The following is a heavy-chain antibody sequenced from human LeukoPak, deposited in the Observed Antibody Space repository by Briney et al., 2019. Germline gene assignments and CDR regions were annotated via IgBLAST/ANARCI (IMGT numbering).Heavy chain of an antibody. Sequence: GGSLRLSCAASGFTFSSYAMSWVRQAPGEGLEWVSAISGSGGSTYYADSVKGRFTISRDNSKNTLFLQMNSLRAEDTAVYYCAKRYCSGTSCPLYYYYGMDVWGQGTTVTVSS. CDR3: AKRYCSGTSCPLYYYYGMDV. CDR2: ISGSGGST. CDR1: GFTFSSYA. J-gene: IGHJ6*02. D-gene: IGHD2-2*01. V-gene: IGHV3-23*01.